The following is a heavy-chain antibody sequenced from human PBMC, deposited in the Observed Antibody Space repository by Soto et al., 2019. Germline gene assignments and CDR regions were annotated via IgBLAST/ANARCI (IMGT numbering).Heavy chain of an antibody. V-gene: IGHV4-31*03. D-gene: IGHD3-22*01. Sequence: QVQLQESGPGLVKPSQTLSLTCTVSGGSISSGGYYWSWIRQHPGKGLEWIGYIYYSGSTYYNPSLKSRVTISVDTSKNQFSLKLSSVTAADTAVYYCARGDYYDSSGYRENDAFDIWGQGTMVTVSS. CDR3: ARGDYYDSSGYRENDAFDI. J-gene: IGHJ3*02. CDR2: IYYSGST. CDR1: GGSISSGGYY.